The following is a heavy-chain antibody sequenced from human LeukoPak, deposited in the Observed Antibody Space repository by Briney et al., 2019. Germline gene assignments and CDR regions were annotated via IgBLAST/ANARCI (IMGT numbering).Heavy chain of an antibody. CDR3: ARDFGSYLGAFDI. D-gene: IGHD1-26*01. CDR2: IWYDGSNK. CDR1: GFTFSSYG. J-gene: IGHJ3*02. V-gene: IGHV3-33*01. Sequence: GGSLRLSCAASGFTFSSYGMHWVRQAPGKGLEWVAVIWYDGSNKYYADSVKGRFTISRDNSKNTLYLQMNSLRAEDTAVYYCARDFGSYLGAFDIWGQGTMVTVSS.